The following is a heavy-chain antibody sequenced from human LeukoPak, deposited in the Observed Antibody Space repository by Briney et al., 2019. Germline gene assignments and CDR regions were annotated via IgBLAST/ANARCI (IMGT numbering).Heavy chain of an antibody. V-gene: IGHV3-53*01. CDR3: ARKYCSGGTCYTGILEY. J-gene: IGHJ4*02. CDR2: IYSDGST. Sequence: PGGSLRLSCAASGFTVSSNHTSWVRQAPGKGLEWVSLIYSDGSTYYADSVKGRFTISRDNSKNTLYLQMNSLRAEDTAVYYCARKYCSGGTCYTGILEYWGQGTLVTVSS. CDR1: GFTVSSNH. D-gene: IGHD2-15*01.